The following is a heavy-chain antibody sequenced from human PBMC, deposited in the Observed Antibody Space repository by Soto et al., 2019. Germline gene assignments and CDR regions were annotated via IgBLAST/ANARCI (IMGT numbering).Heavy chain of an antibody. D-gene: IGHD3-22*01. CDR3: ASSYYYDSSGYYYFDY. J-gene: IGHJ4*02. CDR2: IIPIFGTA. V-gene: IGHV1-69*13. Sequence: SVKVSCKASGGTFSSYAISWVRQAPGQGLEWMGGIIPIFGTANYAQKFQGRVTITADESTSTAYMELSSLRSEDTAVYYCASSYYYDSSGYYYFDYWGQGTLVTVSS. CDR1: GGTFSSYA.